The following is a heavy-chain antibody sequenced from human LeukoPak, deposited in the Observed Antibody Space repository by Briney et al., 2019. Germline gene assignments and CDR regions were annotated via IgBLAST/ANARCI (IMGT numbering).Heavy chain of an antibody. V-gene: IGHV4-4*07. CDR3: ARVSRYSSSYYFDY. D-gene: IGHD6-6*01. Sequence: SETLSLTCTVSGGSISTYFWSWIRQPAGKGLEWIGRIYSSGSTNDNPSLKTRVTMSVDTSKNQFSLKLRSVTASDTAVYYCARVSRYSSSYYFDYWGQGTLVTVSS. CDR1: GGSISTYF. CDR2: IYSSGST. J-gene: IGHJ4*02.